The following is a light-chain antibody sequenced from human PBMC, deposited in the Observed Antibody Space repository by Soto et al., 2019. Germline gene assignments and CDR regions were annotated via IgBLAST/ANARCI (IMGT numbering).Light chain of an antibody. CDR3: AAWDVSLNGPV. Sequence: QPVLTQPPSVSEAPRQRVTISCSGSSSNIGNNAVNWYQQLPGKAPKLLIYYDDLLPSGVSDRFSGSKSGTSASLAISGLQAEDDADYYCAAWDVSLNGPVFGGGTELTVL. V-gene: IGLV1-36*01. CDR2: YDD. J-gene: IGLJ2*01. CDR1: SSNIGNNA.